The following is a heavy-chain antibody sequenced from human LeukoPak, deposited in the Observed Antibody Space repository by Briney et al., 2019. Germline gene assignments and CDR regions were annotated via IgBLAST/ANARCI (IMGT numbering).Heavy chain of an antibody. CDR3: ARHKVSQWELRGYYFDY. CDR2: IYHSGST. J-gene: IGHJ4*02. D-gene: IGHD1-26*01. CDR1: GYSISSGYY. Sequence: PSETLSLTCAVSGYSISSGYYWGWIRQPPGKGLEWIGSIYHSGSTYYNPSLKSRVTISVDTPKNQFSLKLSSVTAADTAVYYCARHKVSQWELRGYYFDYWGQGTLVTVSS. V-gene: IGHV4-38-2*01.